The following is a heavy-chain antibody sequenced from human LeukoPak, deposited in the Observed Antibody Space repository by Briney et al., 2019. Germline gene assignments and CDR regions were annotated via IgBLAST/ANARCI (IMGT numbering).Heavy chain of an antibody. CDR3: ARDNGSGKYYFDY. J-gene: IGHJ4*02. V-gene: IGHV3-66*02. D-gene: IGHD3-10*01. CDR1: GFTVSSNY. Sequence: PGGSLRLSCAASGFTVSSNYISWVRQAPGKGLEWVSVIYSGGSTYYADSVKGRFTISRDNSKNTLYLQMNSLRAEDTAVYYCARDNGSGKYYFDYWGQGTLVTVSS. CDR2: IYSGGST.